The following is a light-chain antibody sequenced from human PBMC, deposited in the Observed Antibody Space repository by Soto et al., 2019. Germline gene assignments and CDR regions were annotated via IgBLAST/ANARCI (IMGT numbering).Light chain of an antibody. J-gene: IGLJ1*01. CDR1: RSNIGGNS. CDR3: GSWDSSLSAYV. V-gene: IGLV1-51*01. Sequence: QSVMTQPPSVSAAPGQKVTISCSGSRSNIGGNSVSWYQQLPGTAPKLLIYDDNKRPSGIPDRFSGSKSGTSATLGITGFQTGDEADYYCGSWDSSLSAYVFGTGTQLTVL. CDR2: DDN.